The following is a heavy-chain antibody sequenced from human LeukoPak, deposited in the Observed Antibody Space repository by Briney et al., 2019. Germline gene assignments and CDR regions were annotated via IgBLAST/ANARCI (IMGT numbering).Heavy chain of an antibody. J-gene: IGHJ4*02. Sequence: SETLSLTCTVPGGSISSSSYYWGWIRQPPGKGLEWIGSIYYSGSTYYNPSLKSRVTISVDTSKNQFSLTLSSVTAADTAVYYCVSGQYSYLPYFDYWGQGTLVTVSS. CDR1: GGSISSSSYY. D-gene: IGHD5-18*01. CDR2: IYYSGST. V-gene: IGHV4-39*07. CDR3: VSGQYSYLPYFDY.